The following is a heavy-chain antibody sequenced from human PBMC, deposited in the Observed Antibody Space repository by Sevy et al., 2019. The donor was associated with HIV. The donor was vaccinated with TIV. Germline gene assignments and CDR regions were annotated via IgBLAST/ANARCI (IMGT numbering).Heavy chain of an antibody. CDR3: ARNWEAAPGGGGFYYGMDV. CDR2: ISSSGTTI. Sequence: GGSLRLSCAASGFTFSSYEMNWVRQAPGKGLQWVSYISSSGTTIYYVDSVKGRFTISRDNAKNSLYLQMNGLRAEDTAVYYCARNWEAAPGGGGFYYGMDVWGQGTTVTVSS. D-gene: IGHD6-13*01. CDR1: GFTFSSYE. V-gene: IGHV3-48*03. J-gene: IGHJ6*02.